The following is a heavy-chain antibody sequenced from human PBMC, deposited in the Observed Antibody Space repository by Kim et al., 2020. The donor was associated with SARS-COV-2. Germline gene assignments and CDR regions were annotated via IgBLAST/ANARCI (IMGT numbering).Heavy chain of an antibody. D-gene: IGHD6-6*01. V-gene: IGHV4-59*01. J-gene: IGHJ6*03. CDR3: ASSSSVYYYYMDV. CDR1: GCSISSYY. Sequence: TVSGCSISSYYWSWIRQPPGKGLEWIGYIYYSGSTNYNPSLESRGTISVDTSKNQFSRKLSSVTAADTAVYYCASSSSVYYYYMDVWGKGTKVTV. CDR2: IYYSGST.